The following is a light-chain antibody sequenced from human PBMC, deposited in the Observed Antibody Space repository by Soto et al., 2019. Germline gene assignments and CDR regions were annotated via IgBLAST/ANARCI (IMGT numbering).Light chain of an antibody. CDR2: SAS. J-gene: IGKJ4*01. Sequence: IQMNQSPSSLSASVGDRVTITCRASQGVRDDVGWYQQKPGKAPKLLIYSASTLQSGVPSRFSGSGSGTDFTLNISGLQPEDFATYYCLQESNYPLTFGGGTKVEIK. V-gene: IGKV1-6*01. CDR1: QGVRDD. CDR3: LQESNYPLT.